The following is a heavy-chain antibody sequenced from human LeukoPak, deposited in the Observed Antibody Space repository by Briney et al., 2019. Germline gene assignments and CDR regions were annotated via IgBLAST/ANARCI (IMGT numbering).Heavy chain of an antibody. D-gene: IGHD3-22*01. CDR1: GGSISSSSYY. V-gene: IGHV4-39*01. CDR3: ATYYYDSSGYYPFDP. Sequence: SETLSLTCTVSGGSISSSSYYWGWIRQPPGKGLEWIGSIYYSGSTYYNPSLKSRVPISVDTSKNQFSLKLSSVTAADTAVYYCATYYYDSSGYYPFDPWGQGTLVTVSS. CDR2: IYYSGST. J-gene: IGHJ5*02.